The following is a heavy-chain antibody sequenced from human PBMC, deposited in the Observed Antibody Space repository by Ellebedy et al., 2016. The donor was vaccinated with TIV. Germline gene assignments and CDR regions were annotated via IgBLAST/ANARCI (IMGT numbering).Heavy chain of an antibody. CDR2: IKQDGNEK. CDR1: GFTLGSYW. J-gene: IGHJ6*02. CDR3: ARGGGYHNMDP. V-gene: IGHV3-7*03. D-gene: IGHD3-10*01. Sequence: GESLKISCAASGFTLGSYWMSWVRQAPGKGLEWVANIKQDGNEKYYVDSVKGRFTISRDNATNSLNLQMKRLRAEDTAVYYCARGGGYHNMDPWGQGTTVTVSS.